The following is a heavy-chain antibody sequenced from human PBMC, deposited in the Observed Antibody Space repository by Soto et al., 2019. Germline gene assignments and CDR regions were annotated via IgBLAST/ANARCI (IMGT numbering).Heavy chain of an antibody. CDR1: GYTFTSYG. Sequence: QVQLVQSGAEVKKPGASVKVSCKASGYTFTSYGISWVRQAPGQGLEWMGWISAYNGNTNYAQKLQGRVTMTTDTATSTANQQLNSQRPDDTAHYSEATEVRLLVRAVWRGMDGRSQGSPVTLSS. CDR2: ISAYNGNT. D-gene: IGHD2-2*01. CDR3: ATEVRLLVRAVWRGMDG. J-gene: IGHJ6*02. V-gene: IGHV1-18*01.